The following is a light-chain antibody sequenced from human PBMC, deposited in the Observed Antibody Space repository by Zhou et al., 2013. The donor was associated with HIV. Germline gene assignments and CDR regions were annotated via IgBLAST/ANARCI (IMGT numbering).Light chain of an antibody. Sequence: ERVMTQSPSTLSLSPGERAILSCRASQSVRSGVAWYQHKPGQGPKVLIFGASTRANGIPGRFSGSGSGTEFTLTISRLEPEDFAVYYCQHYGVSPYTFGPGTKLEI. V-gene: IGKV3-20*01. CDR3: QHYGVSPYT. CDR1: QSVRSG. CDR2: GAS. J-gene: IGKJ2*01.